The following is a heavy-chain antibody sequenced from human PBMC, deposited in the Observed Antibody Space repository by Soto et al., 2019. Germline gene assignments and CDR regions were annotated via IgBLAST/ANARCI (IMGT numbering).Heavy chain of an antibody. V-gene: IGHV3-15*01. CDR3: TTDGGDYGDYSDQYYFDY. Sequence: GGSLRLSCAASGFTFSNAWMSWVRQAPGKGLEWVGRIKSKTDGGTTDYAAPVKGRFTISRDDSKNTLYLQMNSLKTEDTAVYYCTTDGGDYGDYSDQYYFDYWGQGTLVTVSS. D-gene: IGHD4-17*01. CDR2: IKSKTDGGTT. CDR1: GFTFSNAW. J-gene: IGHJ4*02.